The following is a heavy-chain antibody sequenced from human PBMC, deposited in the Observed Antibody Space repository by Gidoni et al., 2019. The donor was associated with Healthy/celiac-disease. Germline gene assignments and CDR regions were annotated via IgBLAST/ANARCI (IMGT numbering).Heavy chain of an antibody. CDR1: GGSISSSNW. V-gene: IGHV4-4*02. CDR2: IYHSGST. J-gene: IGHJ4*02. CDR3: ARRDRIAVAGTTTYFDY. D-gene: IGHD6-19*01. Sequence: QVQLQESGPGLVKPSGTLSLTCAVSGGSISSSNWWSWVRQPPGKGLEWIGEIYHSGSTNYNPSLKSRVTISVDKSKNQFSLKLSSVTAADTAVYYCARRDRIAVAGTTTYFDYWGQGTLVTVSS.